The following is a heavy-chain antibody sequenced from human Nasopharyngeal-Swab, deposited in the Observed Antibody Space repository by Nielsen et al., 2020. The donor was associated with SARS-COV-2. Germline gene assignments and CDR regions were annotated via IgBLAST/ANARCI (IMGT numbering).Heavy chain of an antibody. D-gene: IGHD2-2*01. V-gene: IGHV3-30-3*01. CDR3: ARSGDYCSRTSCYLSDAFDV. CDR2: ISYDGSNK. J-gene: IGHJ3*01. Sequence: WIRQPPGKGLEWVAVISYDGSNKYYADSVKGRFTISRDNSKNTLYLQMNSLRAEDTAVYYCARSGDYCSRTSCYLSDAFDVWGQGTMVTVSS.